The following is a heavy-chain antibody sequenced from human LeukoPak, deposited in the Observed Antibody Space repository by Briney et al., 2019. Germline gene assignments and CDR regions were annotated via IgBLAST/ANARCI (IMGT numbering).Heavy chain of an antibody. Sequence: GGFLRLSCAASGFTFSSYWMSWVRQAPGKGLVWVSRINSDGSSTSYADSVKGRFTISRDNAKNTLYLQMNSLRAEDTAVYYCARSGNYYYYYYMDVWGKGTTVTISS. CDR1: GFTFSSYW. CDR2: INSDGSST. CDR3: ARSGNYYYYYYMDV. J-gene: IGHJ6*03. V-gene: IGHV3-74*01.